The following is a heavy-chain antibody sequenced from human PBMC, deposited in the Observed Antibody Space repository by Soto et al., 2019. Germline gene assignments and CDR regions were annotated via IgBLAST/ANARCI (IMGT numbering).Heavy chain of an antibody. D-gene: IGHD4-17*01. CDR3: AKARGGAFDYCDYPH. V-gene: IGHV3-9*01. Sequence: EVQLVESGGGLVQPGRSLRLSCATSGFTFHEYAMHWVRQAPGKGPEWVSGISYNGCSTGYGDSVKGRFTISRDNAKNSLYLQMNDLTPEATAFYYCAKARGGAFDYCDYPHWGQGAPVTVSS. J-gene: IGHJ4*02. CDR1: GFTFHEYA. CDR2: ISYNGCST.